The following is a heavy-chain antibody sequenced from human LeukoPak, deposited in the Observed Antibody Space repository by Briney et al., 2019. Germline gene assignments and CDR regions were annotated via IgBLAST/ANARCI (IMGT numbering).Heavy chain of an antibody. CDR3: ARLSSPWITMVRGVIITGSRDWFDP. CDR2: IYYSGST. D-gene: IGHD3-10*01. V-gene: IGHV4-59*08. CDR1: GGSISSYY. J-gene: IGHJ5*02. Sequence: PSETLSLTCTVSGGSISSYYWSWIRQPPGKGLEWIGYIYYSGSTNYNPSLKSRVTISVDTSKNQFSLKLSSVTAADTAVYYCARLSSPWITMVRGVIITGSRDWFDPWGQGTLVTVSS.